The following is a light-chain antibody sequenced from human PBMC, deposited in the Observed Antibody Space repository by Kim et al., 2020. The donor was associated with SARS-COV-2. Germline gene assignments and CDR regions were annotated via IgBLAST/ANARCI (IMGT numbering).Light chain of an antibody. CDR1: KLGYKY. J-gene: IGLJ2*01. CDR2: QDS. CDR3: QAWDSSTVV. V-gene: IGLV3-1*01. Sequence: VSPEQTSSITCSGDKLGYKYACWYQQRPGQSPVLVIYQDSKRPSGIPERFSGSNSGNTATLTISGTQAMDEADYYCQAWDSSTVVFGGGTQLTVL.